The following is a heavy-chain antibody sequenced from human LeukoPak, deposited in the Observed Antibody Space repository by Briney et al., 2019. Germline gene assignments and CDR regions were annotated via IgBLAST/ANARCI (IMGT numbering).Heavy chain of an antibody. J-gene: IGHJ3*02. CDR3: ARDSARGYSYGYNAFDI. D-gene: IGHD5-18*01. V-gene: IGHV1-18*01. CDR2: ITAGNGNT. Sequence: APVKVSCKASGYNFRNYGIGWVRQAPRQGLERMGWITAGNGNTNYAQKVQGRVTMTTDTSTSTAYMELRSLRSDDTAVYFCARDSARGYSYGYNAFDIWGQGTMVTVSS. CDR1: GYNFRNYG.